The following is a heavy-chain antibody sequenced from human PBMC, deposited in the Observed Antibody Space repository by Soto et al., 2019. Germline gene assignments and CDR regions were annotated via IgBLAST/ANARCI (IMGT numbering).Heavy chain of an antibody. J-gene: IGHJ5*02. V-gene: IGHV4-39*01. CDR3: ARHCGGGSCYEGGFDP. D-gene: IGHD2-15*01. Sequence: QLQLQESGPGLVKPSETLSLTCTVSGGSISSSSYYWGWIRQPPGKGLECIGSIYYSGSTYYNPSLKSRVTISVDTSKNQFSLKLSSVTAADTAVYYCARHCGGGSCYEGGFDPWGQGTLDTVSS. CDR1: GGSISSSSYY. CDR2: IYYSGST.